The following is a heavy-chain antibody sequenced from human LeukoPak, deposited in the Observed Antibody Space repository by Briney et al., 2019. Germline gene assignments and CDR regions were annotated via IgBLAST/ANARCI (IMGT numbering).Heavy chain of an antibody. V-gene: IGHV4-59*01. CDR2: TYYSGST. Sequence: SETLSLTCTVSGGSISSYYWSWIRQPPGKGLEWDGYTYYSGSTNYNPSLKSRVTISVDTSKSQFSLKLSSVTAADTAGYYCAGGYYYDRDYYYYYYMDVWGKGTTVTISS. CDR1: GGSISSYY. J-gene: IGHJ6*03. D-gene: IGHD3-22*01. CDR3: AGGYYYDRDYYYYYYMDV.